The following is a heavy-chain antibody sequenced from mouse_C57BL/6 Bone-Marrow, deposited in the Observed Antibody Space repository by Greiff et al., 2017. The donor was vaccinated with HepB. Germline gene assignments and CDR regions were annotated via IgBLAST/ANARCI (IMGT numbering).Heavy chain of an antibody. J-gene: IGHJ2*01. Sequence: QVQLKESGPELVKPGASVKISCKASGYAFSSSWMNWVKQRPGKGLEWIGRIYPGDGDTNYNGKFKGKATLTADKSSSTAYMQLSSLTSEDSAVYFCARDPYYYGSYYFDYWGQGTTLTVSS. D-gene: IGHD1-1*01. CDR1: GYAFSSSW. CDR3: ARDPYYYGSYYFDY. V-gene: IGHV1-82*01. CDR2: IYPGDGDT.